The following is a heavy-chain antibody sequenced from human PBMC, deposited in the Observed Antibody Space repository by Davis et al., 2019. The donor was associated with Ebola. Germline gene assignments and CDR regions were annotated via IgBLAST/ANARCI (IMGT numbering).Heavy chain of an antibody. CDR2: ISSSSSYI. D-gene: IGHD5-18*01. CDR3: ARDFAMSGYSYGPEFDY. V-gene: IGHV3-21*01. Sequence: GESLKIPCAASGFTFSSYSMNWVRQAPGKGLEWVSSISSSSSYIYYADSVKGRFTISRDNAKNSLYLQMNSLRAEDTAVYYCARDFAMSGYSYGPEFDYWGQGTLVTVSS. CDR1: GFTFSSYS. J-gene: IGHJ4*02.